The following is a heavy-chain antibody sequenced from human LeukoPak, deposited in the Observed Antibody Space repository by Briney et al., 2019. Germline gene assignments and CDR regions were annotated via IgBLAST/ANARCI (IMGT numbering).Heavy chain of an antibody. CDR2: IYYSGST. V-gene: IGHV4-59*12. CDR3: ASTLSGSSDY. Sequence: SETLSLTCTVSGGSISSYYWGWIRQPPGKGLEWIANIYYSGSTNYKPSLKSRVTISVDRSKNQFSLKLSSVTAADTAVYYCASTLSGSSDYWGQGTLVTVSS. J-gene: IGHJ4*02. D-gene: IGHD1-26*01. CDR1: GGSISSYY.